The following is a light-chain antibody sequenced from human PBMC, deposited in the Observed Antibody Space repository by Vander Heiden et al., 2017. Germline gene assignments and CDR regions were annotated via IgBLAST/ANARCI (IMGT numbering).Light chain of an antibody. V-gene: IGKV3-20*01. CDR3: QQYGSRRSFT. J-gene: IGKJ3*01. CDR1: QSVSSSY. Sequence: DIVFTHSPGTLSLSPGERATLSCRASQSVSSSYLAWYQQKPGQAPRLPIYGASSTATGMPARFSGSGSGTDFTLTISRLEPEELAVYYCQQYGSRRSFTFGPGTKVDIK. CDR2: GAS.